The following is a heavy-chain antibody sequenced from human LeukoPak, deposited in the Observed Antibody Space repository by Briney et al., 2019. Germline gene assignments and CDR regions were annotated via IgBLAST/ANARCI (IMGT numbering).Heavy chain of an antibody. CDR1: GYTFTGYY. Sequence: GASVKGSCKASGYTFTGYYMHWVRQAPGQGLEWMGWINPNSGGTNYAQKFQGRVTMTRDTSISTAYMELSRLRSDDTAVYYCARVNTGNAFGGVIASFDYWGQGTLVTVSS. J-gene: IGHJ4*02. CDR3: ARVNTGNAFGGVIASFDY. CDR2: INPNSGGT. V-gene: IGHV1-2*02. D-gene: IGHD3-16*02.